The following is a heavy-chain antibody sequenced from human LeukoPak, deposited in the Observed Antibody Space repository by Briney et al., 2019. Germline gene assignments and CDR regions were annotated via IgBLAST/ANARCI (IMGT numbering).Heavy chain of an antibody. Sequence: PGGSLRLSRAASGFTFSSYAMHWVRQAPGKGLEYVSAISSNGGSTYYANSVKGRFTISRDNSKNTLYLQMGSLRAEDMAVYYCARGAYQLLYLGYFDYWGQGTLVTVSS. V-gene: IGHV3-64*01. CDR3: ARGAYQLLYLGYFDY. CDR2: ISSNGGST. J-gene: IGHJ4*02. D-gene: IGHD2-2*02. CDR1: GFTFSSYA.